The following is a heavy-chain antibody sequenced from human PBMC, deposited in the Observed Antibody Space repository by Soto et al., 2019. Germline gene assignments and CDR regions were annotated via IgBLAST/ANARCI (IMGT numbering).Heavy chain of an antibody. J-gene: IGHJ3*01. V-gene: IGHV1-18*01. Sequence: QDQLVQSGGEVQKPGASVKVSCKASGNTFTTYGISWGRQAPGQGLEWMGWIGGYNGHANYAQKFQGRVTMTTDTSTSTAYMEQRSLRSDDTAVYYCARDPGYYPDAFDVWGQGTMVTVSA. CDR2: IGGYNGHA. CDR3: ARDPGYYPDAFDV. D-gene: IGHD2-15*01. CDR1: GNTFTTYG.